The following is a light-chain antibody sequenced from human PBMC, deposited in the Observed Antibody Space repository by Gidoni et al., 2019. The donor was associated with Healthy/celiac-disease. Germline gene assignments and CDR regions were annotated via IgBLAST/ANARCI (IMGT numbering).Light chain of an antibody. CDR2: AAS. V-gene: IGKV1-6*01. CDR1: QGIRND. Sequence: AIQMTQSPSSLSASVGDRVTITCRASQGIRNDLDWFQQKPGKAPKLLIYAASNLQSGVPSRFSGSGSGTDFTLTISSLQPEDFATYYCLQDYNYPPTFGGGTKVEIK. J-gene: IGKJ4*01. CDR3: LQDYNYPPT.